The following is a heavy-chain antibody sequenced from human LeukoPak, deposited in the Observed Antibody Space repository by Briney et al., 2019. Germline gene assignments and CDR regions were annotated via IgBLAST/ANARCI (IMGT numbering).Heavy chain of an antibody. Sequence: SETLSLXCTVSGSSISSYYWSWIRQPAGKGLEWIGRIYTSGSTNYNPSLKSRVTMSVDTSKNQFSLKLSSVTAADTAVYYCARSYIAVAVCWFDPWGQGTLVTVSS. D-gene: IGHD6-19*01. V-gene: IGHV4-4*07. CDR1: GSSISSYY. J-gene: IGHJ5*02. CDR3: ARSYIAVAVCWFDP. CDR2: IYTSGST.